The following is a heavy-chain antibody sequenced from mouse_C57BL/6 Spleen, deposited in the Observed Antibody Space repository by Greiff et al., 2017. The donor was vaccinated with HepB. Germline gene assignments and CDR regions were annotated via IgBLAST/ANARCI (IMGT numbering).Heavy chain of an antibody. CDR1: GYSITSGYY. V-gene: IGHV3-6*01. CDR2: ISYDGSN. CDR3: ARDGSDYYFDY. Sequence: EVKLVESGPGLVKPSQSLSLTCSVTGYSITSGYYWNWIRQFPGNKLEWMGYISYDGSNNYNPSLKNRISITRDTSKNQFFLKLNSVTTEDTATYYCARDGSDYYFDYWGQGTTLTVSS. J-gene: IGHJ2*01. D-gene: IGHD2-4*01.